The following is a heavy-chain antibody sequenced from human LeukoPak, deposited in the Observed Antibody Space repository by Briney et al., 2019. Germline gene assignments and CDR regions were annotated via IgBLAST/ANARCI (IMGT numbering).Heavy chain of an antibody. CDR2: IWYDESNK. V-gene: IGHV3-33*01. D-gene: IGHD6-19*01. CDR3: AGDHDSSGWYVFDY. J-gene: IGHJ4*02. Sequence: GGSLRLSCAASGFTFSSYGMHWVRQAPGKGLEWVAVIWYDESNKYYADSVKGRFTISRDNSKNTLYLQMNSLRAEDTAVYYCAGDHDSSGWYVFDYWGQGTLVTVSS. CDR1: GFTFSSYG.